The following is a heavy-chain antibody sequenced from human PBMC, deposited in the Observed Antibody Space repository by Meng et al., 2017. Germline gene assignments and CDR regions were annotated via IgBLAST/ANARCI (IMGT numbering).Heavy chain of an antibody. J-gene: IGHJ5*02. Sequence: AQLQEAGPGLVKPSQTLSPTCPVSGGSISSGGYYWSWNRQHPGKGLEWIGYIYYSGSTYYNPSLKSRVTISVDTSKNQFSLKLSSVTAADTAVYYCARRRGGSSDWFDPWGQGTLVTVSS. D-gene: IGHD6-6*01. CDR1: GGSISSGGYY. CDR3: ARRRGGSSDWFDP. CDR2: IYYSGST. V-gene: IGHV4-31*03.